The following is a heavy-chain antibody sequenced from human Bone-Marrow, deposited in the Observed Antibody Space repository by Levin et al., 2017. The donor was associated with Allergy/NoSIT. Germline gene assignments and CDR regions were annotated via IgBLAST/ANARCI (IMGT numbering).Heavy chain of an antibody. Sequence: GESLKISCAASGFTFSSYAMSWVRQAPGKGLEWVSAISGSGGSTYYADSVKGRFTISRDNSKNTLYLQMNSLRAEDTAVYYCAKDSYSSGWFEDWGQGTLVTVSS. CDR2: ISGSGGST. D-gene: IGHD6-19*01. J-gene: IGHJ5*02. CDR1: GFTFSSYA. CDR3: AKDSYSSGWFED. V-gene: IGHV3-23*01.